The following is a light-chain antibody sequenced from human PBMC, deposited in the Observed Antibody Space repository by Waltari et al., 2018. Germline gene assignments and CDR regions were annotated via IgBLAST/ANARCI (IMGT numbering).Light chain of an antibody. CDR3: QKYGTLPAT. V-gene: IGKV3-20*01. CDR2: DAS. J-gene: IGKJ1*01. Sequence: EIVLTQSPGTLSLSPGERATLSCRASQSVSRTLAWYQQKPGQAPRLLIYDASTRATGIPDRFSGNGSGTDFSLTISRLEPEDFAVYYCQKYGTLPATFGQGTKVEIK. CDR1: QSVSRT.